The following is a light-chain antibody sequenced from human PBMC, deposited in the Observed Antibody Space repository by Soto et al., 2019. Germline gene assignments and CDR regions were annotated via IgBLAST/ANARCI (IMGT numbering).Light chain of an antibody. Sequence: DIQMPQSPASLSASVGDRVTITCQASRDIEKFLNWYQQKPGKAPKLLIDDASNLATGVPSRFSGSGSGTHFTFTISSLQPEDVATYYCQQYDDLPITFGQGTRLQIK. V-gene: IGKV1-33*01. J-gene: IGKJ5*01. CDR1: RDIEKF. CDR3: QQYDDLPIT. CDR2: DAS.